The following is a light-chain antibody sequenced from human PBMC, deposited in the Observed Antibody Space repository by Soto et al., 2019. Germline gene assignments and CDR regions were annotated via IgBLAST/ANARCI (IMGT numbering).Light chain of an antibody. Sequence: QSVLTQPPSVSGAPGQRVTISCTGTSSNIGGGNDVYWYQHLPGTAPKLLIYGNSNRPSGVPDRFSGSKSGTSASLAITGLQAEDEADYYCQSYDSSLSDSVFGGGTKLTVL. CDR3: QSYDSSLSDSV. CDR1: SSNIGGGND. CDR2: GNS. V-gene: IGLV1-40*01. J-gene: IGLJ2*01.